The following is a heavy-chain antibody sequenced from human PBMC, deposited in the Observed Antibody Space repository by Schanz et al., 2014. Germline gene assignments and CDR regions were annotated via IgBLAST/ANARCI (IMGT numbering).Heavy chain of an antibody. V-gene: IGHV1-18*01. CDR3: LRANPTQHVVLPDALRY. CDR2: IGAFQGNT. J-gene: IGHJ4*02. D-gene: IGHD2-2*01. CDR1: GYYFGGFG. Sequence: QVQLVQSGTEVKKPGASMKISCKAFGYYFGGFGISWVRQAPGQGFEWMGWIGAFQGNTKYAQKFQDRVTLTSDTPASTAYMKLRSLRPDDTAVYYCLRANPTQHVVLPDALRYWGQGTLVSVSS.